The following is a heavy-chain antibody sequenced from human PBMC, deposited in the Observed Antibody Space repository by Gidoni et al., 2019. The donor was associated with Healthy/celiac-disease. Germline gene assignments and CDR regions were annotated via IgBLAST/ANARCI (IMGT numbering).Heavy chain of an antibody. J-gene: IGHJ6*02. Sequence: EVQLVESGGGLVQPGGSLRPSWAASGFTFSNYWMGWVRQAPGKGLEWVANIKQDGSEKYYVDSVKVRFTISRDNAKNSLYLQMNSLRAEDTAVYYCARFEVTTGTVVHYYYGMDVWGQGTTVTVSS. V-gene: IGHV3-7*04. CDR3: ARFEVTTGTVVHYYYGMDV. D-gene: IGHD1-1*01. CDR1: GFTFSNYW. CDR2: IKQDGSEK.